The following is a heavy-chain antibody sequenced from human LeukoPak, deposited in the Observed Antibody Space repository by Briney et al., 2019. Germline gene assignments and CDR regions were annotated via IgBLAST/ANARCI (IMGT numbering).Heavy chain of an antibody. CDR3: AREVRGVISVDY. CDR2: IYYSGST. J-gene: IGHJ4*02. CDR1: GGSISSSSYY. D-gene: IGHD3-10*01. Sequence: SETLSLTCTVSGGSISSSSYYWGWIRQPPGKGLEWIGSIYYSGSTYYNPSLKSRVTISVDTSKNQFSLKLSSVTAADTAVYYCAREVRGVISVDYWGQGTLVTVSS. V-gene: IGHV4-39*02.